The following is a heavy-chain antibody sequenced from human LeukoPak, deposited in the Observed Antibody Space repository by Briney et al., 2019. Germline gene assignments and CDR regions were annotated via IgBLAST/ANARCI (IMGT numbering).Heavy chain of an antibody. V-gene: IGHV3-21*01. J-gene: IGHJ6*03. Sequence: GGSLRLSCVTSGFTFSTYAMTWVRQAPGKGPEWVSSINNGGTTTDYSDSVKGRFTVSRDNAKNSLYLQVNSLRVEDTAVYYCARQHWGLYYYQMDVWGKGTTVTVSS. CDR3: ARQHWGLYYYQMDV. CDR1: GFTFSTYA. CDR2: INNGGTTT. D-gene: IGHD7-27*01.